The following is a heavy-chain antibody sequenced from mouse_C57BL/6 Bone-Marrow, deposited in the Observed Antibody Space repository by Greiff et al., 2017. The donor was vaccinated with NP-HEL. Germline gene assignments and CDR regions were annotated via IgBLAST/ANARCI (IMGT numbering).Heavy chain of an antibody. CDR3: AQHYDYFDY. V-gene: IGHV5-17*01. J-gene: IGHJ2*01. CDR2: ISSGRSTI. Sequence: EVKLVEPGGGLVQPGESLKLSCAASGFTFSDYGMHWVRQAPEKALEWVAYISSGRSTIYSADTVKGRFPISRDNAKNTLFLQMTSLRSEDTAMYYCAQHYDYFDYWGQGTTLTVSS. CDR1: GFTFSDYG. D-gene: IGHD1-2*01.